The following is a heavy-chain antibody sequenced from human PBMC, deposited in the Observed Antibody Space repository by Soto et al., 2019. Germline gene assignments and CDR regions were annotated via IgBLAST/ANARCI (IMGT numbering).Heavy chain of an antibody. CDR1: GFTFSNAW. Sequence: GGSLRLSCAASGFTFSNAWMSWVRQAPGKGLEWVGRIKSKTDGGTTDYAAPVKGRFTISRDDSKNTLYLQMNSLKTEDTAVYYCTTEAAAPYNWFDPWGQGALVTVSS. CDR2: IKSKTDGGTT. V-gene: IGHV3-15*01. D-gene: IGHD6-13*01. CDR3: TTEAAAPYNWFDP. J-gene: IGHJ5*02.